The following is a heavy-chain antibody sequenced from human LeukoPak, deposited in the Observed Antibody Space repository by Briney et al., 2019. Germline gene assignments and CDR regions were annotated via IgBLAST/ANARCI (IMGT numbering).Heavy chain of an antibody. D-gene: IGHD4-17*01. CDR2: IKSKTDGDTT. V-gene: IGHV3-15*01. CDR1: GFTFNNAW. J-gene: IGHJ4*02. Sequence: PGGSLRLSCAASGFTFNNAWMSWVRQAPGKGLEWVGRIKSKTDGDTTDYAAPVKGRFTISRDDSKNTLYLQMNSLKTEDTAVYYCTTDRAELHPHLGTVTTGFDYWGQGTLVTVSS. CDR3: TTDRAELHPHLGTVTTGFDY.